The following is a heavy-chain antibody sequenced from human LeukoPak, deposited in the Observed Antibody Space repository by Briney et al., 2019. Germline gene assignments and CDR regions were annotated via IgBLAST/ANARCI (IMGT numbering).Heavy chain of an antibody. CDR1: GGSISSSNW. CDR2: IYHSGST. V-gene: IGHV4-4*02. Sequence: SETLSLTCAVSGGSISSSNWWSWVRQPPGKGLEWIGEIYHSGSTNYNPSLKSRVTISVDKSKNQFSLKLSSVTAADTAVYYCTSQPRYGDYDYWGQGTLVTVSS. J-gene: IGHJ4*02. D-gene: IGHD4-17*01. CDR3: TSQPRYGDYDY.